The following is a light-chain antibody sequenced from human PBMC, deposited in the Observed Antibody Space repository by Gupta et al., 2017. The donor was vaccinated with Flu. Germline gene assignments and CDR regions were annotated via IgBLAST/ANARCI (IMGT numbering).Light chain of an antibody. CDR2: QDS. J-gene: IGLJ2*01. V-gene: IGLV3-1*01. CDR1: KLGDKY. Sequence: SYELTQPPSVSVSPGQTASITCSGDKLGDKYACWYQQKPGQSPGLVTYQDSKRPSGIPERFSGSNSGNKDTLTISGTQAMDEADYYCQAWDSSTDVVFGGGTKLTVL. CDR3: QAWDSSTDVV.